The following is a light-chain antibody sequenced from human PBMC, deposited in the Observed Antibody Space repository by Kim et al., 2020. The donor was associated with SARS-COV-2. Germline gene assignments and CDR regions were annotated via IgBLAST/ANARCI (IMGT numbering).Light chain of an antibody. CDR3: QQGYTTPGS. V-gene: IGKV1-39*01. CDR1: QSVSSY. CDR2: AAS. Sequence: IQMTQSPSSLSASVGDRVTITCRASQSVSSYLNWYQQKPGKAPNLLIYAASSLQSGVPSRFSGSGSGTDFALTISSLQPEDFATYYCQQGYTTPGSFGQGTKVEIK. J-gene: IGKJ1*01.